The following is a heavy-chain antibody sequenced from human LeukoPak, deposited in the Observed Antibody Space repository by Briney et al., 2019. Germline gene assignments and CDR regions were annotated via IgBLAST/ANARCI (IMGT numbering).Heavy chain of an antibody. CDR1: GFTFSSYS. J-gene: IGHJ4*02. V-gene: IGHV3-21*01. Sequence: GGSLRLSCAASGFTFSSYSMNWVRQAPGKGLEWVSSISSSSSYIYYADSVKGRFTISRDNAKNSLYLQMNSLRAEDTAVYCCARDLPYSSSWPFDYWGQGTLVTVSS. D-gene: IGHD6-13*01. CDR2: ISSSSSYI. CDR3: ARDLPYSSSWPFDY.